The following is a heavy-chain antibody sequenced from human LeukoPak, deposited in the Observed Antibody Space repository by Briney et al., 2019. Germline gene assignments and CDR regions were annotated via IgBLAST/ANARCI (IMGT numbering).Heavy chain of an antibody. Sequence: GRSLRLSCAASGFTFSSYGMHWVRQAPGKGLEWVAVISYDGSNKYHADSVKGRFTISRDNSKNTLYLQMNSLRAEDTAVYYCAKATWQYPVSWGQGTLVTVSS. CDR1: GFTFSSYG. CDR2: ISYDGSNK. D-gene: IGHD2-2*01. CDR3: AKATWQYPVS. V-gene: IGHV3-30*18. J-gene: IGHJ5*02.